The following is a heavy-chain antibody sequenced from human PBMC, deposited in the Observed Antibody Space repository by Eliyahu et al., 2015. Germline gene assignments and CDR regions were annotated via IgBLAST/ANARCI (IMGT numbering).Heavy chain of an antibody. CDR3: ARDFLYSNYVGAGY. D-gene: IGHD4-11*01. V-gene: IGHV3-33*01. CDR2: IWHDGRNK. J-gene: IGHJ4*02. Sequence: QVQLVESGGGVVQPGTSLTLSCEASGXTFNAFGMHWARQAPGMGLEWGGVIWHDGRNKYYADSVKGRFTISRDNSKNTLYLQMNSLRAEDTAVYYCARDFLYSNYVGAGYWGQGTLVTASS. CDR1: GXTFNAFG.